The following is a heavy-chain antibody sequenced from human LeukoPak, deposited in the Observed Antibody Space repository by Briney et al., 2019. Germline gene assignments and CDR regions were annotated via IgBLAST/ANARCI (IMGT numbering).Heavy chain of an antibody. D-gene: IGHD3-22*01. V-gene: IGHV3-30*18. CDR1: GFTFSSYG. J-gene: IGHJ4*02. CDR2: ISYDGSNK. CDR3: AKDSSGYYLNY. Sequence: PGGSLRLSCAASGFTFSSYGMHWVRQAPGKGLEWVAVISYDGSNKYYADSVKGQFTISRDNSKNTLYLQMNSLRAEDTAVYYCAKDSSGYYLNYWGQGTLVTVSS.